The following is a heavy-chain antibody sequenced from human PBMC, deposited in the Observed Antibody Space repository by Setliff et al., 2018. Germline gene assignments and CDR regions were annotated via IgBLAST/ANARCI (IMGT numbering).Heavy chain of an antibody. CDR1: GYTLTELS. Sequence: ASVKVSCKVSGYTLTELSRHWVRQAPGKGLEWMGGFDPEDGETIYAQKFQGRVTITADESTSTAYMELSSLRSEDTAVYYCARLLPLVGPGGPFDYWGQGTLVTVSS. V-gene: IGHV1-24*01. CDR3: ARLLPLVGPGGPFDY. D-gene: IGHD2-15*01. CDR2: FDPEDGET. J-gene: IGHJ4*02.